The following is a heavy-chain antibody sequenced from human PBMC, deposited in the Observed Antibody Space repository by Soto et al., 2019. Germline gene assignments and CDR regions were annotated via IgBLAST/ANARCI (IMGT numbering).Heavy chain of an antibody. D-gene: IGHD6-19*01. Sequence: GGSLRLSCAVSGFTFSAYAMTWVRQGPGKGLEWVSSINGDGSPTYYADSVKGRFTISRDNFKNTLYLQMNSLRAEDTAVYYCAREMSGWTEGWFDYWGQGTLVTVSS. CDR2: INGDGSPT. CDR3: AREMSGWTEGWFDY. V-gene: IGHV3-23*01. CDR1: GFTFSAYA. J-gene: IGHJ4*02.